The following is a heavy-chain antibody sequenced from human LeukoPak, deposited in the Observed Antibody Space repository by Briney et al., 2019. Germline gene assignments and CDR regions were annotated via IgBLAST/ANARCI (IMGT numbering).Heavy chain of an antibody. J-gene: IGHJ4*02. CDR3: ARDSSDQYYFGY. CDR2: TYYRSKSYN. V-gene: IGHV6-1*01. Sequence: SQTLSLTCALSRDSVSSNSAAWDWIRQSPSRGLEWLGRTYYRSKSYNDYAVSVKSRITINPDTSKNQFSLQLNSVTPEDTAVYYCARDSSDQYYFGYWGQGTLVTVSS. CDR1: RDSVSSNSAA. D-gene: IGHD3-22*01.